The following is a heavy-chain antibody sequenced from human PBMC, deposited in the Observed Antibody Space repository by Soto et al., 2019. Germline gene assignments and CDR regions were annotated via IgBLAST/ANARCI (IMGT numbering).Heavy chain of an antibody. D-gene: IGHD3-3*01. Sequence: PGESLKISCKGSGYSFTSYWIGWVRQMPRKGLEWMGIIYPGDSDTRYSPSFQGQVTISADKSISTAYLQWSSLKASDTAMYYCARQASTTFGGVKDYYYYYGMDVCGQLTTVTVSS. CDR1: GYSFTSYW. CDR3: ARQASTTFGGVKDYYYYYGMDV. J-gene: IGHJ6*02. V-gene: IGHV5-51*01. CDR2: IYPGDSDT.